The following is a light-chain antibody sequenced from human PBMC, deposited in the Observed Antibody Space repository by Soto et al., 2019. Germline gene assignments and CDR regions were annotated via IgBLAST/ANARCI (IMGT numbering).Light chain of an antibody. V-gene: IGKV1-9*01. CDR1: QALSNY. CDR2: SAS. Sequence: DIQLTQSPSVLSASVGDTVTITCRASQALSNYLAWYQQKPGKAPDLLIYSASTLQSGVPSRFSGSRSGTEFTLTISSLQAEDVAIYYCQQYYSTPLSFGGGTKVDIK. J-gene: IGKJ4*01. CDR3: QQYYSTPLS.